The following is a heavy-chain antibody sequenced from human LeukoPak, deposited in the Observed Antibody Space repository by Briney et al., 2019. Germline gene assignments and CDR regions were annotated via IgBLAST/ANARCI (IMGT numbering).Heavy chain of an antibody. V-gene: IGHV3-48*03. CDR1: GFTFSSYE. Sequence: PGGSLRLSCAASGFTFSSYEMNWVRQAPGQGLEWVSYISSSGSTIYYADSVKGRFTISRDNAKNSLYLQMNSLSAEDTAVYYCAWGHYYAAFDYWGQGTLVTVSS. D-gene: IGHD3-10*01. CDR3: AWGHYYAAFDY. J-gene: IGHJ4*02. CDR2: ISSSGSTI.